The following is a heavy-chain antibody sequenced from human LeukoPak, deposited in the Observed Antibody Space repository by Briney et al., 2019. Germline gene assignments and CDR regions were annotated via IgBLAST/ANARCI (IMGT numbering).Heavy chain of an antibody. D-gene: IGHD2-2*02. J-gene: IGHJ4*02. CDR2: ISGSGGST. CDR3: AKDRVVVVPAAIFDY. CDR1: GFTFSSYA. Sequence: GGSLRLSCAASGFTFSSYAMSWVRQAPGKGLEWVSAISGSGGSTYYADSVKGRFTISRDNSKNTLDLQMNSLRAEDTAVYYCAKDRVVVVPAAIFDYWGQGTLVTISS. V-gene: IGHV3-23*01.